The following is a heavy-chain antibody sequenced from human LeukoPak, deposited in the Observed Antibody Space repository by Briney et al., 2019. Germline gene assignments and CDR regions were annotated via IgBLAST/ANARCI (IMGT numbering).Heavy chain of an antibody. CDR3: ARWPYRGDNSPCDL. V-gene: IGHV3-21*05. Sequence: KAGGSLRLSCAASGFTFGTYNMSWVRQAPGEGLGWVSYISSSGSDTYYADSVKGRFTISRDNPKNSLYLQMNSLGAEDSAVYYCARWPYRGDNSPCDLWGQGTLVTVSS. CDR2: ISSSGSDT. J-gene: IGHJ5*02. D-gene: IGHD4-23*01. CDR1: GFTFGTYN.